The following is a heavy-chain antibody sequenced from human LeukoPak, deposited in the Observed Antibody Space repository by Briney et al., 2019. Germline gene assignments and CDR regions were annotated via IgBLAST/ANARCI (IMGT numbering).Heavy chain of an antibody. CDR3: AKDLGGATTTWGFDC. D-gene: IGHD2-15*01. V-gene: IGHV3-33*06. J-gene: IGHJ4*02. Sequence: PGGSLRLSCAASGFTFSSYGMHWVRQAPGKGLEGVAVIWYDGSNKYYADSVKGRFTISRDNSKNTLYLQMNSLRAEDTAVYYCAKDLGGATTTWGFDCWGQGTLVTVSS. CDR1: GFTFSSYG. CDR2: IWYDGSNK.